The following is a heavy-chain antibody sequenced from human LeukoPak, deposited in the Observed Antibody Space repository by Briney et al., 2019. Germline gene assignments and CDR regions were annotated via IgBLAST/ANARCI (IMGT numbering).Heavy chain of an antibody. CDR1: GGSFSGYY. J-gene: IGHJ5*02. CDR3: ARVEAPPNWFDP. Sequence: SETLSLTCAVYGGSFSGYYWSWIRQPPGKGLEWIGEINHSGSTNYNPSLKSRVTISVDTSKNQLSLKLSSVTAADTAVYYCARVEAPPNWFDPWGQGTLVTVSS. CDR2: INHSGST. V-gene: IGHV4-34*01. D-gene: IGHD3-3*01.